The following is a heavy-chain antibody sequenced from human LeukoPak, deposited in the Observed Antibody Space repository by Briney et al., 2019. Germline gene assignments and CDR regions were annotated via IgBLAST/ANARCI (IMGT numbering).Heavy chain of an antibody. CDR3: AGGPPEDTSSGY. Sequence: GASVKVSCKASGYSFSTYDINWVRQAPGQRREWMGWMRPKKSDTGYARKFQDRVTLTWNISTDTAYMELNSLTPEDTAVYFCAGGPPEDTSSGYWGQGTLVTVSS. V-gene: IGHV1-8*01. D-gene: IGHD3-22*01. CDR2: MRPKKSDT. J-gene: IGHJ4*02. CDR1: GYSFSTYD.